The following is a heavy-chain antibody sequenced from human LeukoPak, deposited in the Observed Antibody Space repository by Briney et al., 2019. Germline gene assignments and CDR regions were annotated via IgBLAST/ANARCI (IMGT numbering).Heavy chain of an antibody. CDR2: INPNSGRT. V-gene: IGHV1-2*02. D-gene: IGHD1/OR15-1a*01. Sequence: ASVKVSCKASGYTFTDYYMHWVRQAPGQGLEWVGWINPNSGRTSYAQKFQDRVTMTRDTSNNTSYMDLSSLTSDDTAVYYCAREFRTTTWSYDAFDLWGQGTMVTVSS. CDR3: AREFRTTTWSYDAFDL. J-gene: IGHJ3*01. CDR1: GYTFTDYY.